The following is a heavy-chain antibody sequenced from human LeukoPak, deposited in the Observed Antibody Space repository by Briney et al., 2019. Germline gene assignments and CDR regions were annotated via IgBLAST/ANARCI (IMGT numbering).Heavy chain of an antibody. Sequence: GALSLSCVASGFTLSSYSMNWVRPAGGRGLEWVSYISSSSSTINHADSVKGRFTISRNNAKNSLYLQMNSLRVEDTAVYYCARGDNGGGSFYWGQETLVAASS. CDR2: ISSSSSTI. J-gene: IGHJ4*02. V-gene: IGHV3-48*04. CDR3: ARGDNGGGSFY. CDR1: GFTLSSYS. D-gene: IGHD1-14*01.